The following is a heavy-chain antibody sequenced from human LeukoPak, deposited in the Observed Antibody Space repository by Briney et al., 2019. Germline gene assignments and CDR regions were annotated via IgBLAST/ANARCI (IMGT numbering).Heavy chain of an antibody. CDR2: ISSSSSYI. D-gene: IGHD4-17*01. CDR1: GFTFSSYS. Sequence: AGGSLRLSCAASGFTFSSYSMSWVRQAPGKGLEWVSSISSSSSYIYYADSVKGRFTISRDNAKNSLYLQMNSLRAEDTAVYYCASPYGDYDYWGQGTLVTVSS. CDR3: ASPYGDYDY. J-gene: IGHJ4*02. V-gene: IGHV3-21*01.